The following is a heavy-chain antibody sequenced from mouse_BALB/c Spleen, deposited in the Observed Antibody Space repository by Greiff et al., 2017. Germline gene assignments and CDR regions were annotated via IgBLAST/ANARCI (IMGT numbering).Heavy chain of an antibody. Sequence: EVQLVESGPGLVKPSQSLSLTCTVTGYSITSDYAWNWIRQFPGNKLEWMGYISYSGSTSYNPSLKSRISITRDTSKNQFFLQLNSVTTEDTATYYCARDGYAMDYWGQGTSVTVSS. CDR1: GYSITSDYA. J-gene: IGHJ4*01. D-gene: IGHD2-3*01. V-gene: IGHV3-2*02. CDR2: ISYSGST. CDR3: ARDGYAMDY.